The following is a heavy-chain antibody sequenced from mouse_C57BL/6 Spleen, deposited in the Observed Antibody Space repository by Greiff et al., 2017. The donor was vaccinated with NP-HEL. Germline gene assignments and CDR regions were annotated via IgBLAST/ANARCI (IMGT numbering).Heavy chain of an antibody. D-gene: IGHD1-1*01. CDR2: IDPSDSET. J-gene: IGHJ1*03. CDR1: GYTFTSYW. CDR3: ARSYYGSSSWYFDV. Sequence: QVQLKQPGAELVRPGSSVKLSCKASGYTFTSYWMHWVKQRPIQGLEWIGNIDPSDSETHYNQKFKDKATLTVDKSSSTAYMQLSSLTSEDSAVYYCARSYYGSSSWYFDVWGTGTTVTVSS. V-gene: IGHV1-52*01.